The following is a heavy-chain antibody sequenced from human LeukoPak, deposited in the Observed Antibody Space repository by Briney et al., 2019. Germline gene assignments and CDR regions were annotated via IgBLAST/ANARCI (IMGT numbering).Heavy chain of an antibody. J-gene: IGHJ4*02. D-gene: IGHD3-22*01. Sequence: PGGSLRLSCAVSGLTFSRYAMSWVRQAPGKGLEWVGRIKSKADGGISDYAKPVKGRFTFSRDDSKNTLYLLMNSLKAEDTGVYYCTTTYHYDSSPGSFDYWGQGTLVTVSS. CDR3: TTTYHYDSSPGSFDY. CDR2: IKSKADGGIS. V-gene: IGHV3-15*01. CDR1: GLTFSRYA.